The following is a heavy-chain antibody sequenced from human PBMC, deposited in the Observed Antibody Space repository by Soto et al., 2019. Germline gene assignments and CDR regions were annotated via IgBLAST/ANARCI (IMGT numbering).Heavy chain of an antibody. CDR2: ISYDGCNK. CDR3: AKVQSGSYGIFDY. Sequence: QVQLVESGGGVVQPGRSLRLSCAASGFTFSSYGMHWVRQAPGKGLEWVAVISYDGCNKYYADSVKGRFTISRDNSKNTLYLQMNSLRAEDTAVYYCAKVQSGSYGIFDYWGQGTLVTVSS. D-gene: IGHD1-26*01. V-gene: IGHV3-30*18. CDR1: GFTFSSYG. J-gene: IGHJ4*02.